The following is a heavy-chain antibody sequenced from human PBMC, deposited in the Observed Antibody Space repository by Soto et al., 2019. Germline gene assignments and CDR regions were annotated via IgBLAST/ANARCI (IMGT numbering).Heavy chain of an antibody. D-gene: IGHD3-3*01. V-gene: IGHV4-39*01. CDR3: ARASYYDFWSGYFSYYYYYMDV. J-gene: IGHJ6*03. CDR1: GGSISSSSYY. CDR2: IYYSGST. Sequence: SETLSLTCTVSGGSISSSSYYWGWIRQPPGKGLEWIGSIYYSGSTYYNPSLKSRITINPDTSKNQFSLQLNSVTPEDTAVYYCARASYYDFWSGYFSYYYYYMDVWGKGTTVTAP.